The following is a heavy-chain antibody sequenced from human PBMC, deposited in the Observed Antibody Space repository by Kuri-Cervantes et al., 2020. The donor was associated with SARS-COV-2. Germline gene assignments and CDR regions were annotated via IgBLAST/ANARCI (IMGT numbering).Heavy chain of an antibody. V-gene: IGHV3-21*04. CDR1: GFTFSSYS. D-gene: IGHD7-27*01. CDR3: AKEWPTGDGLGFDY. J-gene: IGHJ4*02. CDR2: ISSSSSYI. Sequence: GGSLRLSCAASGFTFSSYSMNWVRQAPGKGLEWVSSISSSSSYIYYADSVKGRFTISRDNAKNSLYLQMNSLRTEDTALYFCAKEWPTGDGLGFDYWGQGTLVTVSS.